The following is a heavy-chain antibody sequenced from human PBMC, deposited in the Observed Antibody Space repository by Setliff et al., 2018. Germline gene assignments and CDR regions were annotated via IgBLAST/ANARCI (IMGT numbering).Heavy chain of an antibody. V-gene: IGHV4-39*07. J-gene: IGHJ6*03. Sequence: KASETLSLTCSVSGGSISSSNYYWGWIRQSPGKGLEWIGSINYRGSTYDNPSLKSRVTISVDTSKKQFSLKLSSVTAADTAVYFCAREDGPNYYYYYMDIWGKGTTVTVSS. CDR2: INYRGST. CDR3: AREDGPNYYYYYMDI. CDR1: GGSISSSNYY. D-gene: IGHD2-8*01.